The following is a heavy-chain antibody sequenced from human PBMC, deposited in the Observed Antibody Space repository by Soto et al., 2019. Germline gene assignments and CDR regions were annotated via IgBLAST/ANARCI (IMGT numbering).Heavy chain of an antibody. CDR3: ARDLVVGATDYYYGMDV. Sequence: RASVKVSCKASGYTFTSYYMHCVRQAPGQGLEWMGIINPSGGSTSYAQKFQGRVTMTRDTSTSTVYMELSSLRSEDTAVYYCARDLVVGATDYYYGMDVWGQGTTVTVSS. V-gene: IGHV1-46*01. D-gene: IGHD1-26*01. CDR2: INPSGGST. J-gene: IGHJ6*02. CDR1: GYTFTSYY.